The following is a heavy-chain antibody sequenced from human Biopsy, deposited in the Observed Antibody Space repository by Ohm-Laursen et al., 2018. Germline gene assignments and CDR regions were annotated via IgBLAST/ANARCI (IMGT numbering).Heavy chain of an antibody. D-gene: IGHD4-23*01. Sequence: GTLSLTWTVSGGSFTGHYWSWIRQPPGMGLVWIGHISYTGYTSYKSSLKSRVTISLDTSRKHFSLRLTSLAAADTAVYYCARGSNEYGGLYFPHWGQGTLVTVSS. CDR3: ARGSNEYGGLYFPH. CDR2: ISYTGYT. V-gene: IGHV4-59*11. CDR1: GGSFTGHY. J-gene: IGHJ1*01.